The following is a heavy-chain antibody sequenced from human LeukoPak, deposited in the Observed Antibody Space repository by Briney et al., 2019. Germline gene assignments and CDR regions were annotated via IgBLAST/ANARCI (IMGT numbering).Heavy chain of an antibody. J-gene: IGHJ4*02. CDR1: GGSISSYY. D-gene: IGHD3-22*01. CDR2: IYTSGST. CDR3: GFYYYDSSGYYLIDY. Sequence: SETLSLTCTVSGGSISSYYWSWIRQPAGKGLEWIGRIYTSGSTNYNPSLKSRVTISVDTSKNQFSLKLSSVTAADTAVYYCGFYYYDSSGYYLIDYWGQGTLVTVSS. V-gene: IGHV4-4*07.